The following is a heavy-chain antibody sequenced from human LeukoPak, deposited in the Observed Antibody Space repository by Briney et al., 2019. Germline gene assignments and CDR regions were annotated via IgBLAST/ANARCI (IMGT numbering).Heavy chain of an antibody. CDR2: IYYTGST. V-gene: IGHV4-39*07. CDR1: GGSISSSNYF. Sequence: SETLSLTCTVSGGSISSSNYFWGWIRQPPGKGLEWIGSIYYTGSTYYNPSLKSRVTIFVDTSKNQFSLKINSVTAADTAVYYCAREVYKYGFDSWGQGTLVTVSS. J-gene: IGHJ4*02. CDR3: AREVYKYGFDS. D-gene: IGHD3-10*01.